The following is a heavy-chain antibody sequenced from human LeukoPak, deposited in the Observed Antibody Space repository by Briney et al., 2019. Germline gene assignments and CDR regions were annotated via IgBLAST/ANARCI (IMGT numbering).Heavy chain of an antibody. D-gene: IGHD4-17*01. J-gene: IGHJ6*03. CDR1: GYTFTSYG. Sequence: ASVNVSCKASGYTFTSYGFSWVRQAPGQGLEWMGWISAYNGNTDYPRNLQGRVTLTTDTSTSTAYMELRSLRSDDTAVYYCARDTYTTVTAMDVWGKGTTVIVSS. CDR2: ISAYNGNT. CDR3: ARDTYTTVTAMDV. V-gene: IGHV1-18*01.